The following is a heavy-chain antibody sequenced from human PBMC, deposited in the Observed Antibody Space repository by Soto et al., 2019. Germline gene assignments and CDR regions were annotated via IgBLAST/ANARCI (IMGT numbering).Heavy chain of an antibody. CDR3: ARGEPKAGTVTTPPFNY. CDR1: GGSFSGYY. CDR2: INHSGST. Sequence: QVQLQQWGAGLLKPSETLSLTCAVYGGSFSGYYWSWIRQPPGKGLEWIGEINHSGSTNYNPSLKSRVTLAVDTSKNPFSLKLSSVTAAYTDVYYCARGEPKAGTVTTPPFNYWGHGTLVTVSA. J-gene: IGHJ4*01. D-gene: IGHD4-17*01. V-gene: IGHV4-34*01.